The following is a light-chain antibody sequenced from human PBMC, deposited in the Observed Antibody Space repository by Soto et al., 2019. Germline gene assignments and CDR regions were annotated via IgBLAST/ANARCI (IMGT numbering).Light chain of an antibody. Sequence: IQMTQSPSTLSASVGDRVTITCRASQSISSWLAWYQQKPGKAPKLLIYKASTLDSGVPSRFSGSGSGTEFTRTISSLQPDDFATYYCRQYNTYWTFGQGTKVEIK. CDR1: QSISSW. CDR3: RQYNTYWT. CDR2: KAS. J-gene: IGKJ1*01. V-gene: IGKV1-5*03.